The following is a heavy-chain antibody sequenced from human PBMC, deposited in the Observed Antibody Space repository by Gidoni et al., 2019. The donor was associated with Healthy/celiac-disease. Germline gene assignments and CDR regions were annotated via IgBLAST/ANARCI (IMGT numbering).Heavy chain of an antibody. CDR2: INPNSGGT. Sequence: QVQLVQSGAEVKKPGASVKFSCKASGYTFTGYYMHWVRQAPGQGLEWMGWINPNSGGTNYAQKFQGWVTMTRDTSISTAYMELSRLRSDDTAVYYCARGGVVVAARTDYYYYYGMDVWGQGTTVTVSS. CDR1: GYTFTGYY. CDR3: ARGGVVVAARTDYYYYYGMDV. V-gene: IGHV1-2*04. J-gene: IGHJ6*02. D-gene: IGHD2-15*01.